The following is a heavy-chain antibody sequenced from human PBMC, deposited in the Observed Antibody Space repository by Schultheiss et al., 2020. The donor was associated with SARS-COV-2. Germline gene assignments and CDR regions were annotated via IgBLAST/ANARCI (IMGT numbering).Heavy chain of an antibody. J-gene: IGHJ5*02. V-gene: IGHV4-39*07. CDR1: GGSISSSSYY. D-gene: IGHD1-26*01. Sequence: ETLSLTCTVSGGSISSSSYYWSWIRQPPGKGLEWIGEINHSGSTNYNPSLKSRVTISVDTSKNQFSLKLSSVTAADTAVYYCASGVGGAGQFDPWGQGTLVTVSS. CDR2: INHSGST. CDR3: ASGVGGAGQFDP.